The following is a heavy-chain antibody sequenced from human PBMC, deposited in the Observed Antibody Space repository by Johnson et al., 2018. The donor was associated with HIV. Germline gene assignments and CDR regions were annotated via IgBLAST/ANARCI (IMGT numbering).Heavy chain of an antibody. J-gene: IGHJ3*02. Sequence: VQLVESGGGLVQPGGSLRLSFAASGFTVSSNYMSWVRQAPGKGLEWVSVIYSGGSTYYADSVKGRFTISRDNSKNTLYLQMNSLRAEDTAVYYCARMVYAIQGDAFDIWGQGTMVTVSS. CDR1: GFTVSSNY. V-gene: IGHV3-66*01. D-gene: IGHD2-8*01. CDR3: ARMVYAIQGDAFDI. CDR2: IYSGGST.